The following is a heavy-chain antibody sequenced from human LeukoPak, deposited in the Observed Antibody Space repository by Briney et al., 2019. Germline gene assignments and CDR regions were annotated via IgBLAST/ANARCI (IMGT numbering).Heavy chain of an antibody. D-gene: IGHD1-26*01. V-gene: IGHV3-15*01. CDR1: VTFSNAW. CDR2: FKIKADGGTT. CDR3: TTDGVGVEGATYDN. Sequence: PGGSLRLSCAASVTFSNAWMNWVRQAPGKGLEWVGHFKIKADGGTTDYAAPVKDRFTISRDDSQNTLYLQMNSLKTEDTAVYYCTTDGVGVEGATYDNWGQGTLVSVSS. J-gene: IGHJ4*02.